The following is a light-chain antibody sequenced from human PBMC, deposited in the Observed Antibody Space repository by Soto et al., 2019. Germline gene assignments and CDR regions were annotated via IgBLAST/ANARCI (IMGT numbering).Light chain of an antibody. CDR2: DVS. CDR3: CSYAGSTTSWV. CDR1: SSDVGRYNL. Sequence: QSALTQPASVSGSPGQSITISCTGTSSDVGRYNLVSWYQQHADKAPKLMIYDVSKRPSGISNRFSGSKSGSTASLTISGLQAEDEADYYCCSYAGSTTSWVFGGGTQLTVL. J-gene: IGLJ3*02. V-gene: IGLV2-23*02.